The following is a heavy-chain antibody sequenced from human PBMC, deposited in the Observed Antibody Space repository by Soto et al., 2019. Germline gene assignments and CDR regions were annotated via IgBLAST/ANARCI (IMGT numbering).Heavy chain of an antibody. J-gene: IGHJ4*02. D-gene: IGHD6-13*01. V-gene: IGHV1-18*01. CDR1: GYTFTSYG. Sequence: QVQLVQSGAEVKKPGASVKVSCKASGYTFTSYGISWVRQAPGQGLEWMGWISAYNGNTNYAQKLQGRVTMTTDTSTSTGHMELRRLRSDDPAVYSCAKESSSSCHDYWGQGTLVTLSS. CDR2: ISAYNGNT. CDR3: AKESSSSCHDY.